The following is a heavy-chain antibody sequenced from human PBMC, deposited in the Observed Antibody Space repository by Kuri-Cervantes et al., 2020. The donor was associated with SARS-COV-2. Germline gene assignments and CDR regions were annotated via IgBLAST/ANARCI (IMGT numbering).Heavy chain of an antibody. CDR2: IYYSGST. D-gene: IGHD3-3*01. CDR3: ARVRRVRFLEWLIDY. Sequence: SETLSLTCTVSGGSISSSSYYWGWIRQPPGKGLEWIGYIYYSGSTNYNPSLKSRVTISVDTSKNQFSLKLSSVTAADTAVYYCARVRRVRFLEWLIDYWGQGTLVTVSS. V-gene: IGHV4-61*05. CDR1: GGSISSSSYY. J-gene: IGHJ4*02.